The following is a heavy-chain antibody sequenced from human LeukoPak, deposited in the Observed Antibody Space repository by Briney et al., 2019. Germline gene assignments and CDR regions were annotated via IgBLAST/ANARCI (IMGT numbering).Heavy chain of an antibody. Sequence: SETLSLTCAVSGGSISSGGYSLSWIRQPPGKGLEWIVYIYHSGSTYYNPSLKSRVTISVDRSKNQFSLKLSSVTAADTAVYYCARSYCGGDCYTQNWFDPWGQGTLVTVSS. D-gene: IGHD2-21*02. V-gene: IGHV4-30-2*01. J-gene: IGHJ5*02. CDR1: GGSISSGGYS. CDR3: ARSYCGGDCYTQNWFDP. CDR2: IYHSGST.